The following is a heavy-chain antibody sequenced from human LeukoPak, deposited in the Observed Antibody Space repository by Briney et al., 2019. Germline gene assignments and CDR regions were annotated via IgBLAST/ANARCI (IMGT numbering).Heavy chain of an antibody. CDR1: GFTFSSYA. V-gene: IGHV3-23*01. Sequence: GASLRLSCAASGFTFSSYAMCWVRQAPGKGLQWVPSITRSGDNTYYADSVKGRFTISRDNTKNTLHLQVNSLRAENTAVYYCVRGSSANYDTWGQGTLVTVSS. CDR3: VRGSSANYDT. CDR2: ITRSGDNT. D-gene: IGHD4/OR15-4a*01. J-gene: IGHJ5*02.